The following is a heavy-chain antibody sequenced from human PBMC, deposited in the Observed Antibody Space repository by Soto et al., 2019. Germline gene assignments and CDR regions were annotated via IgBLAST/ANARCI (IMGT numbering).Heavy chain of an antibody. V-gene: IGHV3-48*03. CDR2: ISRGGGTI. J-gene: IGHJ4*02. D-gene: IGHD6-13*01. CDR1: GFTFSSYE. Sequence: PGGSLRLSCAASGFTFSSYEMNWVRQAPGKGLEWVSNISRGGGTIYYADSVRGRSTVSRDNAKNSLDLQMNSLRAEDTAVYYCARDEAAAGIFGHWGQGTLVTVSS. CDR3: ARDEAAAGIFGH.